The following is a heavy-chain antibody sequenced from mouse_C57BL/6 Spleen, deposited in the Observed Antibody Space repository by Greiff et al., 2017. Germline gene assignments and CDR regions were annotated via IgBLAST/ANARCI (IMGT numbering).Heavy chain of an antibody. V-gene: IGHV14-1*01. CDR3: ATTYGSSYDYAMDY. D-gene: IGHD1-1*01. J-gene: IGHJ4*01. CDR2: IDPEDGDT. Sequence: EVKLMESGAELVRPGASVKLSCTASGFNIKDYYMHWVKQRPEQGLEWIGRIDPEDGDTEYAPKFQGKATMTADTSSNTPYLQLSSLTSEDTAVDYCATTYGSSYDYAMDYWGQGTSVTVSS. CDR1: GFNIKDYY.